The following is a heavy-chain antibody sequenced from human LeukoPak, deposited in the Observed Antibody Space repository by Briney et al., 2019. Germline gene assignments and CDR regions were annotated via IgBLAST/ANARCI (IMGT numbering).Heavy chain of an antibody. D-gene: IGHD4/OR15-4a*01. V-gene: IGHV3-73*01. J-gene: IGHJ5*02. CDR2: IRSKANSYAT. CDR1: GFTFSGSA. Sequence: GGSLRLSCAASGFTFSGSAMHWVRQASGKGLEWVGRIRSKANSYATAYAASVKGRFTISRDDSKNTAYLQMNSLKTEDTAVYYCTRHVGDYGDLPQFDPWGQGTLVTVSS. CDR3: TRHVGDYGDLPQFDP.